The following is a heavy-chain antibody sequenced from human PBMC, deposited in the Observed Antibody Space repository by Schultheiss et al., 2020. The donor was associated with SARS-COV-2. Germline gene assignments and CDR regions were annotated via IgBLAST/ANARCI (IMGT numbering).Heavy chain of an antibody. CDR3: ATGDTAMVNDAFDI. Sequence: ASVKVSCKASGGTFSSYTISWVRQATGQGLEWMGWMNPNSGNTGYAQKFQGRVTMTRNTSISTAYMELRSLRSDDTAVYYCATGDTAMVNDAFDIWGQGTMVTVAS. CDR2: MNPNSGNT. V-gene: IGHV1-8*02. D-gene: IGHD5-18*01. CDR1: GGTFSSYT. J-gene: IGHJ3*02.